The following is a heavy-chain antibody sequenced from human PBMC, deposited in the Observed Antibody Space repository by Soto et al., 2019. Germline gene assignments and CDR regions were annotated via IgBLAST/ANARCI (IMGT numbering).Heavy chain of an antibody. J-gene: IGHJ5*02. CDR1: GFTFDTYA. Sequence: PGGSLRLACVASGFTFDTYAMSWVRQAPGKGLEWVSAISGSGGSTYCADSVKGRFTIYRDNSKNTLYLQMNSLRAEDTAVYYCAKGDMGAMAPWGQGTLVTVSS. CDR2: ISGSGGST. D-gene: IGHD1-26*01. V-gene: IGHV3-23*01. CDR3: AKGDMGAMAP.